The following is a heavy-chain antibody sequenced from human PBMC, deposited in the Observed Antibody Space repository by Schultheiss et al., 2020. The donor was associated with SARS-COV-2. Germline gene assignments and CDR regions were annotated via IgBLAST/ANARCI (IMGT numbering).Heavy chain of an antibody. Sequence: GWSLRLSCTASGFTFSNSWMHWVRQAPGKGLEWVALMSYDGSNKYYADSVKGRFRISRDNSKDTLFLEMNSLRPEDTAVYYCARELGFGYDYWGQGTLVTVSS. D-gene: IGHD3-16*01. J-gene: IGHJ4*02. V-gene: IGHV3-30*03. CDR2: MSYDGSNK. CDR1: GFTFSNSW. CDR3: ARELGFGYDY.